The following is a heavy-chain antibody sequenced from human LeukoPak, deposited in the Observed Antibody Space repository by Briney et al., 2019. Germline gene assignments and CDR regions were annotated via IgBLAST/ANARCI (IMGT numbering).Heavy chain of an antibody. CDR1: GFTFSNYG. D-gene: IGHD6-6*01. Sequence: GGSLRLSCAASGFTFSNYGVSWVRQAPGKGLEWVSAISGSGGSTYYADSVKGRFTISRDNSKNTLYLQMNSLRAEDTAVYYCAKDLFIAARLNWFDPWGQGTLVPSPQ. J-gene: IGHJ5*02. V-gene: IGHV3-23*01. CDR3: AKDLFIAARLNWFDP. CDR2: ISGSGGST.